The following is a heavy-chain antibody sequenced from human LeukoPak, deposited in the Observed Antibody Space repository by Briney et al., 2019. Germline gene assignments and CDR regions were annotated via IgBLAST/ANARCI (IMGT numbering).Heavy chain of an antibody. CDR3: AREDPGGSSPYYFDY. Sequence: ASVKVSCKASGGTFSSYAISWVRQAPGQGLEWMGRIIPILGIANYAQKFQGRVTITADKSTSTAYMELSSLRSEDTAVYYCAREDPGGSSPYYFDYWGQGTLVTVSS. CDR1: GGTFSSYA. CDR2: IIPILGIA. J-gene: IGHJ4*02. V-gene: IGHV1-69*04. D-gene: IGHD1-26*01.